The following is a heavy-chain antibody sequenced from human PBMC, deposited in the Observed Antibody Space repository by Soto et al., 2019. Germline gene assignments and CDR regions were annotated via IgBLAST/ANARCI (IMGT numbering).Heavy chain of an antibody. Sequence: PXDSLTISCKGSGYSFTSYWISLVRQMPGKGLEWMGRIDPSDSYTNYSPSFQGHVTISADKSISTAYLQWSSLKASDTAMYYCAIGYGMDVWGQGTTVTVSS. CDR2: IDPSDSYT. CDR1: GYSFTSYW. V-gene: IGHV5-10-1*01. CDR3: AIGYGMDV. J-gene: IGHJ6*02.